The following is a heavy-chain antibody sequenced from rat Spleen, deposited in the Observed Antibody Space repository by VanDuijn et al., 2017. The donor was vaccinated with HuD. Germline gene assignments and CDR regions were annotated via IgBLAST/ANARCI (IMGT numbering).Heavy chain of an antibody. CDR3: TTIDYYVMDA. CDR2: ITNSGGST. Sequence: EVQLVESGGGLVQPGRSLKLSCAASGFTFSNYGMAWVRQAPTKGLEWVASITNSGGSTYYRDSVKGRFTISRDNAKSTLYLQMDSLRSEDTATYYCTTIDYYVMDAWGQGASVTVSS. CDR1: GFTFSNYG. J-gene: IGHJ4*01. V-gene: IGHV5-27*01.